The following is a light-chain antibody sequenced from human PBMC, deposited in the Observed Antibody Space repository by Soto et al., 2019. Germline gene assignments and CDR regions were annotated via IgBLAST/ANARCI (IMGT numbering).Light chain of an antibody. CDR1: RSNIGNNY. J-gene: IGLJ1*01. V-gene: IGLV1-47*01. CDR2: RNT. CDR3: EAWDDSLSAHV. Sequence: QSVLTQPPSASGTPGQTVTISCSGSRSNIGNNYVCWYQQLPGAAPKLLIYRNTQRPSGVPDRFSGSKSGTTASLAISGLRSEDEADYFCEAWDDSLSAHVFGTGTKLTVL.